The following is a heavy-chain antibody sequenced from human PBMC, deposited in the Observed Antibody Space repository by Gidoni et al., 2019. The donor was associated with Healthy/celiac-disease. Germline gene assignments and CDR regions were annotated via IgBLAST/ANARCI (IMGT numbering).Heavy chain of an antibody. J-gene: IGHJ5*02. CDR1: DCSIRSSSYY. V-gene: IGHV4-39*01. CDR2: IYYSGST. D-gene: IGHD4-17*01. Sequence: QLQLQASGTGLVKPSETLSLTCTVSDCSIRSSSYYWGWIRQPPGKGLEWIGSIYYSGSTYYNPSLKSRVTISVDTSKNQFSLKLSSVTAADTAVYYCARRDYGDSPWFDPWGQGTLVTVSS. CDR3: ARRDYGDSPWFDP.